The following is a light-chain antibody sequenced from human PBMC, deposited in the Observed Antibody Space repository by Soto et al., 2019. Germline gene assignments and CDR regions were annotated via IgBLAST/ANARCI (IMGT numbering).Light chain of an antibody. J-gene: IGLJ1*01. V-gene: IGLV2-14*01. CDR3: SSYTSSSTRV. Sequence: QSVLTQPASVSGSPGQSITISCTGTSSDVGDYNYVSWYQQHPGKAPKLMIYDVSNRPSGVSNRFSGSKSGNTASLTISGLQDEEEADYYCSSYTSSSTRVFGTGTKLTVL. CDR1: SSDVGDYNY. CDR2: DVS.